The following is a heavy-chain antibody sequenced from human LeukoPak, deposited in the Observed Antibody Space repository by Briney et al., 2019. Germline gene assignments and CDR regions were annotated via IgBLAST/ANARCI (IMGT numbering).Heavy chain of an antibody. Sequence: GGSLRLSCAASGFTFSNEMNWVRQAPGKGLEWVSYISRRGSTIYYADSVKGRFTISRDNAKNSLYLQMNSLRAEDTAVYYCAELGITMIGGVWGKGTTVTISS. V-gene: IGHV3-48*03. CDR3: AELGITMIGGV. CDR1: GFTFSNE. D-gene: IGHD3-10*02. J-gene: IGHJ6*04. CDR2: ISRRGSTI.